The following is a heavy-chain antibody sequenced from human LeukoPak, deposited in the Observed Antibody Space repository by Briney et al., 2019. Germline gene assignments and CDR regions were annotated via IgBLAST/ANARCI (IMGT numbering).Heavy chain of an antibody. CDR3: AKRGATVTTWGTFDY. CDR1: GFTFSSYA. J-gene: IGHJ4*02. Sequence: PGGSLRLSCAASGFTFSSYAMSWVRQAPGKGLEWVSAISGSGGSTYYADSVKGRFTISRDNSKNTLYLQMNSLRAEDTAVYYRAKRGATVTTWGTFDYWGQGTLVTVSS. D-gene: IGHD4-17*01. CDR2: ISGSGGST. V-gene: IGHV3-23*01.